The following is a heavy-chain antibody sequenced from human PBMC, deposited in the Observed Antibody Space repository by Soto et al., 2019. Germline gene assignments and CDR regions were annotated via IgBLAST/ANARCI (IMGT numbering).Heavy chain of an antibody. V-gene: IGHV3-30*18. CDR1: GFTFSSYG. Sequence: GGSLRLSCAASGFTFSSYGMHWVRQAPGKGLEWVAVISYDGSNKYYADSVKGRFTISRDNSKNTLYLQMNSLRAEDTAVYYCAKDLSLRVVVTVGRGDAFDIWGQGTMVTVSS. D-gene: IGHD2-21*02. CDR2: ISYDGSNK. CDR3: AKDLSLRVVVTVGRGDAFDI. J-gene: IGHJ3*02.